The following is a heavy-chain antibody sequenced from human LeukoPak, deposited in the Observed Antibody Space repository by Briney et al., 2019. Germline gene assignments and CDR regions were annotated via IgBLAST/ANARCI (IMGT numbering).Heavy chain of an antibody. V-gene: IGHV3-23*01. Sequence: GGSLRLSCVASGFTFNNYAMSWVRQAPGKGLEWVSSISGSGPSTDYTDAVKGRFIISRDKSKNTLHLQMNSLRAEDTAVYYCVKNNGWFHLAQWGQGTLVTVSS. J-gene: IGHJ4*02. CDR1: GFTFNNYA. CDR3: VKNNGWFHLAQ. CDR2: ISGSGPST. D-gene: IGHD6-19*01.